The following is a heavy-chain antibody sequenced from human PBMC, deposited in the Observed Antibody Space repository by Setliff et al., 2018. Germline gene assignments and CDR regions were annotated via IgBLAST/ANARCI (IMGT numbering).Heavy chain of an antibody. Sequence: PSETLSLTCTVSSDSISSYYWSWIRQPAGKGLEWIGHIYIGGSANYNPSLKSRVTMSIDTSKNQFSLKLNSVTAADMAVYYCAREQWLDPPGYYYMDVWAKGTTITVSS. CDR3: AREQWLDPPGYYYMDV. J-gene: IGHJ6*03. CDR1: SDSISSYY. CDR2: IYIGGSA. D-gene: IGHD6-19*01. V-gene: IGHV4-4*07.